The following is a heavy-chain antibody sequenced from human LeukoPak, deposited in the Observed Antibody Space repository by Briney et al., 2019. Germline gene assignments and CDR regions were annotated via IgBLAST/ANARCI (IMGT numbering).Heavy chain of an antibody. D-gene: IGHD2-2*01. CDR1: GFTFSSYA. J-gene: IGHJ4*02. CDR2: ISGSGGST. V-gene: IGHV3-23*01. Sequence: GXXLRLSCAASGFTFSSYAMSWVRQAPGKGLEWVSAISGSGGSTYYADSVKGRFTISRDNSKNTLYLQMNSLRAEDTAVYYCAKDAPVNIVVVPAANSWGQGTLVTVSS. CDR3: AKDAPVNIVVVPAANS.